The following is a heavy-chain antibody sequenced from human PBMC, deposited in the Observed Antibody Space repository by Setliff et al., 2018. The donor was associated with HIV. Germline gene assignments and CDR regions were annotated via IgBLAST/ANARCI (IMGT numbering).Heavy chain of an antibody. V-gene: IGHV1-2*06. D-gene: IGHD1-26*01. CDR2: IHPNTGST. CDR1: GYTFTAYY. J-gene: IGHJ3*01. CDR3: AKQGYSDSLYAFDV. Sequence: ASVKVSCKNSGYTFTAYYIYWVRQAPGHGLELMGRIHPNTGSTNYLQEFQGRVTITRDTSMSTVYMALTGLTSDDTAVYYCAKQGYSDSLYAFDVWVQGTMVTVSS.